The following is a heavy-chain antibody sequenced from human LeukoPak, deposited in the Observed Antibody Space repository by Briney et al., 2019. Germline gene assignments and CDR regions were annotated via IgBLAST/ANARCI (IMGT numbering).Heavy chain of an antibody. J-gene: IGHJ4*02. CDR3: AKKGGAWRRGVGDYFDY. CDR1: GFTFSSYA. Sequence: GGSLRLSCAASGFTFSSYALHWVRQAPGKGLEWVAVVSYDGSNTYYAESVRGRFTISRDNSKNTLSLQMNSLRGEDTAVYYCAKKGGAWRRGVGDYFDYWGQGTLVTVSS. CDR2: VSYDGSNT. V-gene: IGHV3-30*04. D-gene: IGHD1-26*01.